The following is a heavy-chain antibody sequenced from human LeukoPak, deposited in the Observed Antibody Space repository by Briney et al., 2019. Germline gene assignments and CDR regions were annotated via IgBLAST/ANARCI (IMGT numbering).Heavy chain of an antibody. Sequence: TGGSLRLSCAASGFTFSSYSMNWVRQAPGKGLEWVSSISSSSSYIYYADSVKGRFTISRDNAENTLYLQMNSLRVEDTAVYYCARDPRNKGFDPWGQGTLVTVS. CDR2: ISSSSSYI. D-gene: IGHD1/OR15-1a*01. J-gene: IGHJ5*02. CDR1: GFTFSSYS. V-gene: IGHV3-21*01. CDR3: ARDPRNKGFDP.